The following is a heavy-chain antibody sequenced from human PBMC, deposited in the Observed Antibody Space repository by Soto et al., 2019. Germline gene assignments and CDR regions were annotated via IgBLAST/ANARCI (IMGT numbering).Heavy chain of an antibody. CDR2: INAGNGNT. V-gene: IGHV1-3*01. Sequence: ASVKVSCKASGYTFTSYAMHWVRQAPGQRLEWMGWINAGNGNTKYSQKFQGRVTITRDTSASTAYMELRSLRSDDTAVYFCARGAMLSWLDPWGQGTLVTVSS. CDR1: GYTFTSYA. D-gene: IGHD2-2*01. CDR3: ARGAMLSWLDP. J-gene: IGHJ5*02.